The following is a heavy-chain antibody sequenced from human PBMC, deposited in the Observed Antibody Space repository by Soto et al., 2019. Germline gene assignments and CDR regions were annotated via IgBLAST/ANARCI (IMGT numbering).Heavy chain of an antibody. CDR2: INPNSGGT. D-gene: IGHD1-20*01. J-gene: IGHJ4*02. CDR3: ARVTIEYNWNAYDY. V-gene: IGHV1-2*02. CDR1: GYTFTGYY. Sequence: GASVKVSCKASGYTFTGYYMHWLRQSPGQGLEWMGWINPNSGGTNYAQKFQGRVTMTRDTSISTAYMELSRLRSDDTAVYYCARVTIEYNWNAYDYWGQGTLVTVSS.